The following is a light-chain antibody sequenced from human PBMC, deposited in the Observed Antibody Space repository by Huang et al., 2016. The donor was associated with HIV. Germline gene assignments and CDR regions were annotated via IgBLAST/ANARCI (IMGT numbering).Light chain of an antibody. J-gene: IGKJ1*01. CDR3: QQYHSLPWT. CDR1: QGIGNS. CDR2: ATS. Sequence: DIQMTQSPSSLSASVGDRVTITCRASQGIGNSLAWYQQKPEKAPRLLLYATSTLESGGPSRVSGSGSGTHYTLTINTLQPEDIASYYCQQYHSLPWTFGQGTKVEIK. V-gene: IGKV1-NL1*01.